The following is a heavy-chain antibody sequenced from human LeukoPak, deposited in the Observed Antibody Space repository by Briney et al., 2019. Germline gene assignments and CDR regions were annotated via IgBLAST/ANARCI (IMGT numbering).Heavy chain of an antibody. CDR3: ARHYYGSGSTLDY. D-gene: IGHD3-10*01. J-gene: IGHJ4*02. Sequence: SETLSLTCTVSGGSMSSYYLSWIRQPPGKGLEWIGYIYYSGSTNYNPSLKSRVTISVDTSKNQFSLKLSSVTAADTAVYYCARHYYGSGSTLDYWGQGTLVTVSS. CDR2: IYYSGST. CDR1: GGSMSSYY. V-gene: IGHV4-59*08.